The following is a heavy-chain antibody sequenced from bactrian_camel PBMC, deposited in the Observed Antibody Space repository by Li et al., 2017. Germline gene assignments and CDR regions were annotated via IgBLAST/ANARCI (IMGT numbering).Heavy chain of an antibody. D-gene: IGHD6*01. Sequence: HVQLVESGGGSVQAGGSLRLSCAAPQNMLNNYCMAWFRQAPGKSREGVAWIPIVGPASYADSVKGRFTISRDNTKNTVSLQMNSLKSEDTALYYCAKGSNWYSDWGQGTQVTVS. J-gene: IGHJ4*01. CDR1: QNMLNNYC. CDR3: AKGSNWYSD. CDR2: IPIVGPA. V-gene: IGHV3S53*01.